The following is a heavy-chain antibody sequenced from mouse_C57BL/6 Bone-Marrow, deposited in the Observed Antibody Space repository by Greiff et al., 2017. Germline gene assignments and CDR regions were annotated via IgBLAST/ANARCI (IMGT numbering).Heavy chain of an antibody. J-gene: IGHJ4*01. Sequence: QVQLQQSGAELARPGASVKLSCKASGYTFTSYGISWVKQRTGQGLEWIGEIYPRSGNTYYNEKFKGKATLTAYKSSSTAYMELRSLTSEDSAVYFCARWITTVVAEGMDYWGQGTSVTVSS. CDR3: ARWITTVVAEGMDY. V-gene: IGHV1-81*01. D-gene: IGHD1-1*01. CDR1: GYTFTSYG. CDR2: IYPRSGNT.